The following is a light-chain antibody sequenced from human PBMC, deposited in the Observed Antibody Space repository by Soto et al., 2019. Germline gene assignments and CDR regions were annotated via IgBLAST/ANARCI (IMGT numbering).Light chain of an antibody. V-gene: IGKV2-30*01. CDR3: MQGTHWPIT. Sequence: DVVMTQSPLSLPVTLGQPASISCRSSQSLLYSDGNTYLTWFQQRPGQSPRRLIYEVSDRDSGVPDRFSGSGSGTDFTLKISRVEAEDVGVYYCMQGTHWPITIGQGTRLEI. CDR1: QSLLYSDGNTY. J-gene: IGKJ5*01. CDR2: EVS.